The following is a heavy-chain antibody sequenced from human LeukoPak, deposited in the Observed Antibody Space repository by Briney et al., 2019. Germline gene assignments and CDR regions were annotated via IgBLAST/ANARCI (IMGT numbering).Heavy chain of an antibody. D-gene: IGHD6-13*01. J-gene: IGHJ5*02. Sequence: PGGSLRLSCAASGFTFSSYGMHWVRQAPGKGLEWVSAISGSGGSAYYADSVKGRFTISRDNSKNTLYLQMNSLRAEGTAVYYCAKDSRYSSSWYDWFDPWGQGTLVTVSS. CDR1: GFTFSSYG. CDR2: ISGSGGSA. CDR3: AKDSRYSSSWYDWFDP. V-gene: IGHV3-23*01.